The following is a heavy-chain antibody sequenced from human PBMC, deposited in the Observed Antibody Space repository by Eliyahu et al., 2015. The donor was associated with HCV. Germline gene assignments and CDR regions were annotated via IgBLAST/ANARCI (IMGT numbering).Heavy chain of an antibody. V-gene: IGHV3-48*04. J-gene: IGHJ4*02. CDR2: ISSSSSTV. CDR1: GFXFSSYS. Sequence: EVQLVESGGGLVQPGGSLRLSCAASGFXFSSYSMIWVRPAPGKGLECVSYISSSSSTVYYADSVKGRFTISRDHSKNSLYLQMNSLRAEDTAVYYCTRGEPYSSAWYKTFDSWGQGTLVTVSS. CDR3: TRGEPYSSAWYKTFDS. D-gene: IGHD6-19*01.